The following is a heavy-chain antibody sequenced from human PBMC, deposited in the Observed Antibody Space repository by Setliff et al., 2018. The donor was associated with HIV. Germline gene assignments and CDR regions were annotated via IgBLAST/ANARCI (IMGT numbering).Heavy chain of an antibody. CDR1: GYTFTSYD. D-gene: IGHD5-18*01. V-gene: IGHV1-8*02. J-gene: IGHJ3*02. Sequence: ASVKVSCKASGYTFTSYDINWVRQATGQGLEWMGWMNPNSGNTGYAQKFQGRVTMTRNTSISTAYMELSSLRSEDTAVYYCARDGRLRGYSYGFSAFDIWGQGTMVTVSS. CDR2: MNPNSGNT. CDR3: ARDGRLRGYSYGFSAFDI.